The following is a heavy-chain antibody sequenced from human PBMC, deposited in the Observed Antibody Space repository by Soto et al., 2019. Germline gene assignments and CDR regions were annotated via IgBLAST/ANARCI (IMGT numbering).Heavy chain of an antibody. Sequence: SETLSLTCTLSGGSISSGDYYWSWIRQPPGKGLEWIGSIYYSGSTYYKPSLKSRITISVDTSKNQFSLKRSCVAAADTAVYSCARVYCGGDGYYYYYGMDVWGQGTTVTVSS. J-gene: IGHJ6*02. D-gene: IGHD2-21*02. CDR1: GGSISSGDYY. CDR3: ARVYCGGDGYYYYYGMDV. CDR2: IYYSGST. V-gene: IGHV4-30-4*01.